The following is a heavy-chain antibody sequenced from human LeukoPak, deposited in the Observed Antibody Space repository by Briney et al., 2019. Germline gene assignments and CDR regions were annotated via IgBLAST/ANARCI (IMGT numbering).Heavy chain of an antibody. V-gene: IGHV1-2*02. D-gene: IGHD6-13*01. CDR1: GYTFTVYY. Sequence: ASVKVSFKASGYTFTVYYIHWVRQAHGQGLEWMGWINPNSGGTNYAQKFQGRVTMTRDTSISTAYMELSRLRSDDTAVYYCARSYSSRSYYFDYWGQGTLVTVSS. CDR2: INPNSGGT. J-gene: IGHJ4*02. CDR3: ARSYSSRSYYFDY.